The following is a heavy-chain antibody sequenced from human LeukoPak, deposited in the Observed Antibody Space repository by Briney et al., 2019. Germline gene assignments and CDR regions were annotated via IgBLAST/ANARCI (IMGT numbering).Heavy chain of an antibody. Sequence: GGSLRLSCAASGFTVSSNYMSWVRQAPGKGLEWVSVIYSGGSTYYADSVKGRFTISRDNSKNTLYLQMNSLRAEDTAVYYCARGWSYYEHYFDYWGQGTLSPSPQ. CDR2: IYSGGST. D-gene: IGHD3-22*01. V-gene: IGHV3-53*01. CDR1: GFTVSSNY. J-gene: IGHJ4*02. CDR3: ARGWSYYEHYFDY.